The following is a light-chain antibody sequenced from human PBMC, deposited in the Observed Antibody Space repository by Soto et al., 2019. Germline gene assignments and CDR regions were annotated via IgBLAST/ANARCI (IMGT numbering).Light chain of an antibody. J-gene: IGKJ4*01. CDR1: QIVSSTY. Sequence: EIVLTQSPGTLSLSPGERATLSCRASQIVSSTYLAWFQQKPGQAPRLLIYGASTRATGIPDRFSGSGSRTDFTLTISGLEPEDFAFYYCQQYDVTPPNTFGGGTKVEV. V-gene: IGKV3-20*01. CDR3: QQYDVTPPNT. CDR2: GAS.